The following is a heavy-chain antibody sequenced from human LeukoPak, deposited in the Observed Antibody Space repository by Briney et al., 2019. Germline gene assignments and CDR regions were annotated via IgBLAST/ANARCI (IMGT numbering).Heavy chain of an antibody. J-gene: IGHJ5*02. CDR2: INPNSGDT. Sequence: ASVKVSCKASGYTFTGYHMHWVRQAPGQGLEWMGRINPNSGDTNYAQKFQGRVTMTRDTSISTAYMELRGLRSEDTAVYYCVRDAEGAAISVNYWFDPWGQGTLVTVSS. V-gene: IGHV1-2*06. D-gene: IGHD2-2*02. CDR1: GYTFTGYH. CDR3: VRDAEGAAISVNYWFDP.